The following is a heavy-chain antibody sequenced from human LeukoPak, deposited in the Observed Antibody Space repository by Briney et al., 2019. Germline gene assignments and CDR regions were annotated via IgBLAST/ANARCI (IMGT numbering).Heavy chain of an antibody. D-gene: IGHD4-17*01. J-gene: IGHJ2*01. CDR3: AHTVSYGDYVSWYFDL. CDR2: IYWNDDK. Sequence: SGPTLVNPTRTFTLTCTFSGFSLSTNGVGVGWIRQPPGKALEWLALIYWNDDKRYSPSLKSRLTITKDTSKNQVVLTMTNMDPVDTATYYCAHTVSYGDYVSWYFDLWGRGTLVTVSS. V-gene: IGHV2-5*01. CDR1: GFSLSTNGVG.